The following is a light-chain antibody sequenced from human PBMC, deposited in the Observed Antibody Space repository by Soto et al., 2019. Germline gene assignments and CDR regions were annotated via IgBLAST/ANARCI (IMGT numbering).Light chain of an antibody. CDR3: SSYTSSTTLV. CDR2: EVT. V-gene: IGLV2-14*01. CDR1: SSDVGSYNY. Sequence: QSALTQPTSVSGSPGQSITISCTGTSSDVGSYNYVSWYQQHPGKSPKHMIYEVTNRPSGVSNRFSGSKSGNTASLTISGLQTEDEAHYYCSSYTSSTTLVFGGGTKVTVL. J-gene: IGLJ2*01.